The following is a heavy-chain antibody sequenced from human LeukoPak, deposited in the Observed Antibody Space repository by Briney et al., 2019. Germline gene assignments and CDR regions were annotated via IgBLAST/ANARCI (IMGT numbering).Heavy chain of an antibody. CDR2: MNPNSGNT. D-gene: IGHD2-2*02. Sequence: ASVKVSCKASGYTFTSYDINWVRQATGQGLEWMGWMNPNSGNTGYAQKFQGRVTMTRNTSISTAYMELSSLRSEDMAVYYCQAIVVVPAAIPAWGQGTLVTVSS. CDR3: QAIVVVPAAIPA. CDR1: GYTFTSYD. V-gene: IGHV1-8*01. J-gene: IGHJ5*02.